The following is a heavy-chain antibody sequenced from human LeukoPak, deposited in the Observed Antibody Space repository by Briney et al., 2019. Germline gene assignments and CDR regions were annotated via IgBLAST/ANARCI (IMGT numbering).Heavy chain of an antibody. CDR3: ARGGTQWLVHDY. V-gene: IGHV3-33*08. CDR1: GFTFSSYA. D-gene: IGHD6-19*01. Sequence: GRSLRLSCAASGFTFSSYAMHWVRQAPGKGLEWVAVIWYDGSNKYYGDSMKGRFTISRDNSKNTLYLQMNSLRAEDTAMYYCARGGTQWLVHDYWGQGTLVTVSS. CDR2: IWYDGSNK. J-gene: IGHJ4*02.